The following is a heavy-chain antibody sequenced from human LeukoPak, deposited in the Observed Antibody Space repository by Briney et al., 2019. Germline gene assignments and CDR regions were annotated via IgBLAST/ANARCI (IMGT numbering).Heavy chain of an antibody. CDR2: IKSKTDGGTT. J-gene: IGHJ3*02. CDR3: TTDRQYSSSWYSLDDAFDI. D-gene: IGHD6-13*01. CDR1: GLTFSNAW. V-gene: IGHV3-15*01. Sequence: GGSLRLSCAASGLTFSNAWMSWVRQAPGKGLEWIGRIKSKTDGGTTDYAAPGKGRFTISRDDSKNTLYLQMNSLKTEDTAVYYCTTDRQYSSSWYSLDDAFDIWGQGTMVTVSS.